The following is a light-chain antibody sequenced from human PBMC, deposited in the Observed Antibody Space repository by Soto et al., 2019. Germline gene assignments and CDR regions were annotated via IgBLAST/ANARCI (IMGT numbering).Light chain of an antibody. CDR1: QSVSIH. CDR3: QQYRNWPTIT. J-gene: IGKJ5*01. V-gene: IGKV3-15*01. CDR2: DTS. Sequence: ETAMTQSPGTLSVSLGERATLSCRASQSVSIHLAWYQQKPGQAPRLLIYDTSTRATGIPARFSGSGSGTEFTLTISSLQSEDFAVYYCQQYRNWPTITFGQGTRLEIK.